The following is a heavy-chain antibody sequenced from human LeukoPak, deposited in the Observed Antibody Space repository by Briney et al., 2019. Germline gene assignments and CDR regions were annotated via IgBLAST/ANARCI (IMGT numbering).Heavy chain of an antibody. Sequence: SETLSLTCTVSGGSINSNYWSWLRQPPGEGLEWIAYIDHSGNTNYNPSLKSRVTISRDMSKNQFSLKLTSVTAADTAMYYCARVGRWYYFDYWGQGILVTVSS. D-gene: IGHD2-15*01. CDR1: GGSINSNY. V-gene: IGHV4-59*01. J-gene: IGHJ4*02. CDR3: ARVGRWYYFDY. CDR2: IDHSGNT.